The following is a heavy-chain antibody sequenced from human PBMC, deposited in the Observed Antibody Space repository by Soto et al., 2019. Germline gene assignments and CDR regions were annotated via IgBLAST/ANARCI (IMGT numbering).Heavy chain of an antibody. Sequence: SETLSLTCTVSGGSVSSGSYYWSWIRQPPGKGLEWIGEIYHSGSTNYNPSLKSRVTISVDKSKNQFSLKLSSVTAADTAVYYCASRTVVVPAAIRTGFDYWGQGTLVTVSS. CDR2: IYHSGST. D-gene: IGHD2-2*01. CDR1: GGSVSSGSYY. V-gene: IGHV4-61*01. CDR3: ASRTVVVPAAIRTGFDY. J-gene: IGHJ4*02.